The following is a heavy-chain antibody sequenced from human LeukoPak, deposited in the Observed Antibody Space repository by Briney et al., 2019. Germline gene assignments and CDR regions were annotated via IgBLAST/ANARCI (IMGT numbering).Heavy chain of an antibody. D-gene: IGHD1-14*01. CDR3: AGMRITTPTVRTLDY. CDR1: GGSISTYY. Sequence: SETLSLTCTVSGGSISTYYWTWIRQPPGKGLEWIGFIYYTGSTNYNPSLKSRVTISVDTSKNQFSLKLSSVTAADTAVYYCAGMRITTPTVRTLDYWGQGTLVTVSS. V-gene: IGHV4-59*01. J-gene: IGHJ4*02. CDR2: IYYTGST.